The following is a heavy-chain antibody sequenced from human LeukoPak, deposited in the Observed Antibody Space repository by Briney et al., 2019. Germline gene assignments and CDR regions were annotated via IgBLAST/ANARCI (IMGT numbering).Heavy chain of an antibody. Sequence: VASVTVSCTASGYTFTSYGISWVRQAPGQGLEWMGWISAYNGNTNYAQKLQGRVTMTTDTSTSTAYMELRSLRSDDTAVYYCARERRSYYDYWGQGTLVTVSS. CDR3: ARERRSYYDY. CDR2: ISAYNGNT. J-gene: IGHJ4*02. CDR1: GYTFTSYG. V-gene: IGHV1-18*01.